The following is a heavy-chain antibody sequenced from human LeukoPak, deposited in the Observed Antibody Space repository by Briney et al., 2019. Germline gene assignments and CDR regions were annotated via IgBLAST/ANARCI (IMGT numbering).Heavy chain of an antibody. CDR2: IIPIFGTA. CDR1: GGIFSSYA. Sequence: ASVKVSCKASGGIFSSYAISWVRQAPGQGLEWMGGIIPIFGTANYAQKFQGRVTITADESTSTAYMELSSLRSEDTAVYYCARAMVRGAGANWFDPWGQGTLVTVSS. D-gene: IGHD3-10*01. J-gene: IGHJ5*02. V-gene: IGHV1-69*19. CDR3: ARAMVRGAGANWFDP.